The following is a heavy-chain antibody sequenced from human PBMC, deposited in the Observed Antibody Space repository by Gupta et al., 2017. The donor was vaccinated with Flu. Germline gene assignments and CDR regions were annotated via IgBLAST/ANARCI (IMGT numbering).Heavy chain of an antibody. J-gene: IGHJ4*02. CDR3: ASGGLRWTFDY. D-gene: IGHD4-17*01. V-gene: IGHV4-34*01. CDR1: GGSFSGYY. CDR2: INHSGST. Sequence: QVQLQQWGAGLLKPSETLSLTCAAYGGSFSGYYWSWIRQPPGKGLEWIGEINHSGSTNYNPSLKSRVTISVDTSKNQFSLKLSSVTAADTAVYYCASGGLRWTFDYWGQGTLVTVSS.